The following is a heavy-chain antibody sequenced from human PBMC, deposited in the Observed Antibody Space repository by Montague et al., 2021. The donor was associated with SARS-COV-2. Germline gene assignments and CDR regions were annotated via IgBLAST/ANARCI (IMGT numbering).Heavy chain of an antibody. J-gene: IGHJ5*02. CDR3: ARRSYDILTGYSIPNWFDP. V-gene: IGHV4-39*01. Sequence: SETLSLTCTVFGGSISSSSYYWGWLRQPPGKGLEWIGSIYYSGSTYYNPSLKSRVTISVDTSKNQFSLKLSSVTAADTAVYYCARRSYDILTGYSIPNWFDPWGQGTLVTVSS. CDR1: GGSISSSSYY. CDR2: IYYSGST. D-gene: IGHD3-9*01.